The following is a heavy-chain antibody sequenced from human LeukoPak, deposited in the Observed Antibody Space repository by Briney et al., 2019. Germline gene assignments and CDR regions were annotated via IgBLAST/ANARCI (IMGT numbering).Heavy chain of an antibody. Sequence: PSETLSLTCTVSGGSISSGGYYWSWIRQHPGTGLEWIGYIYYSGSTYYNPSLKSRVTISVDTSKNQFSLKLSSVTAADTAVYYCARGGCSGGSCYCAYWGQGTLVTVSS. V-gene: IGHV4-31*03. CDR2: IYYSGST. J-gene: IGHJ4*02. CDR3: ARGGCSGGSCYCAY. CDR1: GGSISSGGYY. D-gene: IGHD2-15*01.